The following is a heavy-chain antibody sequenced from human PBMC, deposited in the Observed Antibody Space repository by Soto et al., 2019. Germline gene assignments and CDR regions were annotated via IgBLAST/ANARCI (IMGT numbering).Heavy chain of an antibody. D-gene: IGHD6-6*01. CDR3: AKDRAASSLTPFDH. CDR2: IRSKANSYAT. Sequence: PGGSLRLSCAASGFTFSGSAMHWVRQASGKGLEWVGRIRSKANSYATAYAASVKGRFTISRDDSKNTAYLQMNSLRVEDTAVYYCAKDRAASSLTPFDHWGQGTLVTVSS. J-gene: IGHJ4*02. CDR1: GFTFSGSA. V-gene: IGHV3-73*01.